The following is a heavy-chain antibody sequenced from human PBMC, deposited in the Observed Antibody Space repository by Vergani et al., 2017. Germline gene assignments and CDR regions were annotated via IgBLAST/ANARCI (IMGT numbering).Heavy chain of an antibody. CDR1: GYTFSNYA. D-gene: IGHD1-1*01. Sequence: QVPLVQSGSELKKPGASVRVSCQASGYTFSNYAIHWVRQATGQGLEWMGWMNPNSGNTGYAQKFQGRVTMTRNTSISTAYMELSSLRSEDTAVYSCARAKTGGKKLERPWFDPWGQGTLVTVSS. CDR3: ARAKTGGKKLERPWFDP. J-gene: IGHJ5*02. CDR2: MNPNSGNT. V-gene: IGHV1-8*01.